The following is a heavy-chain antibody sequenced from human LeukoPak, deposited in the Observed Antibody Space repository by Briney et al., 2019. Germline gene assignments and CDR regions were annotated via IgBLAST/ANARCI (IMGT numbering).Heavy chain of an antibody. J-gene: IGHJ3*02. Sequence: GESLKISCKGSGYSFTSYWIGWVRQMPGKGLEWMGIIYPGDSDTRYSPSFQGQVTISADKSISTAYLQWSSLKASDTAMYYCARQVVTYYDILTGSPEIAFDIWGQGTMVTVSS. CDR3: ARQVVTYYDILTGSPEIAFDI. CDR1: GYSFTSYW. CDR2: IYPGDSDT. V-gene: IGHV5-51*01. D-gene: IGHD3-9*01.